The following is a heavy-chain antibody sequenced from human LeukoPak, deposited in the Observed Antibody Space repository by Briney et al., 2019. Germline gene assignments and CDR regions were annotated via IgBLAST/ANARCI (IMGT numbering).Heavy chain of an antibody. CDR3: ARDRSRIYDFEY. D-gene: IGHD6-13*01. Sequence: SETLSLTCTVSGGSISSSTYYWGWIRQPPGKGLEWIGSIYYSGGTYYNPSLKSRVTISVDTSKNQFSLKLSSVTAADTAVYYCARDRSRIYDFEYWGQGTLVTVSS. J-gene: IGHJ4*02. CDR1: GGSISSSTYY. V-gene: IGHV4-39*07. CDR2: IYYSGGT.